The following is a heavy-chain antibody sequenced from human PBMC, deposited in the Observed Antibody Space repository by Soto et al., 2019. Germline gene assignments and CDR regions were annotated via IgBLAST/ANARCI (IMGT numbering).Heavy chain of an antibody. D-gene: IGHD3-3*01. J-gene: IGHJ4*02. CDR1: GFTFRSYW. CDR3: ARAEDYDFWSGPPKYFDN. V-gene: IGHV3-7*03. Sequence: GGSLRLSCATSGFTFRSYWMTWVRQAPGKGPEWVANIKPDGSEKQYVDSVKGRFTVSRDNAKKSLDLQMNSLRVEDTAVYYCARAEDYDFWSGPPKYFDNWGQGTQVTISS. CDR2: IKPDGSEK.